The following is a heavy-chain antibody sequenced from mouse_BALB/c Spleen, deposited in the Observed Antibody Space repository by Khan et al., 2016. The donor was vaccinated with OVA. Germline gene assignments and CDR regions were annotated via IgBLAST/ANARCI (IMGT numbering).Heavy chain of an antibody. D-gene: IGHD2-4*01. J-gene: IGHJ1*01. V-gene: IGHV5-17*02. CDR3: ARSLITTWYFDV. CDR2: ISSGSATI. Sequence: EVELVESGGGLVQPGGSRKLSCAASGFTFSNFGMHWVRQAPEKGLEWVAYISSGSATIYYAGPVKGRFTISRDNPKNTLFLQMTSLRSEDTAIYYCARSLITTWYFDVWGAGTTVTVAS. CDR1: GFTFSNFG.